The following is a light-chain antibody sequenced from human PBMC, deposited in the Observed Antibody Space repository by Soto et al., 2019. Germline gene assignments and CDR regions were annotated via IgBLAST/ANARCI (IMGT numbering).Light chain of an antibody. Sequence: QSALTQPASVSGSPGQSITISCTGASSDVGAYNYVSWYQQHPGKAPKLMIFEVSHRPSGVSTRFSGSKSGNTASLTISGLQAEDVAHYYCISYTSNSLYVFGTGTKVTVL. CDR1: SSDVGAYNY. CDR2: EVS. V-gene: IGLV2-14*01. CDR3: ISYTSNSLYV. J-gene: IGLJ1*01.